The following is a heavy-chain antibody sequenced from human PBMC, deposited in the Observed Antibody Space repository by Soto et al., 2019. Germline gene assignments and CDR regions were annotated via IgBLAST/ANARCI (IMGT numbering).Heavy chain of an antibody. Sequence: EVQLLESGGGLVQPGGSLRLSCAASGFIFSSYAMSWVRQAPGKGLEWVSAISGSGTTAYYADSVKGRFTFSRDNSKKTMYLQRSSLGAEDTAVYYCARTTDGWFSAFEIWGQGTMVTVSS. CDR2: ISGSGTTA. V-gene: IGHV3-23*01. J-gene: IGHJ3*02. CDR1: GFIFSSYA. D-gene: IGHD6-19*01. CDR3: ARTTDGWFSAFEI.